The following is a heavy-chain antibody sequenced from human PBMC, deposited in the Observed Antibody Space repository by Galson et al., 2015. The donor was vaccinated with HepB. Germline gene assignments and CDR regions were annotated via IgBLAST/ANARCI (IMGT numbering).Heavy chain of an antibody. Sequence: SLRLSCAASGFTFGDYAMSWVRQAPGKGLEWVGFIRSKAYGGTTEYAAPVKGRFTISRDDSKSIAYLQMNSLKTEDTAVYYCTREGRGGYDSYYFDYWGQGTLVTVSS. CDR3: TREGRGGYDSYYFDY. D-gene: IGHD5-12*01. CDR1: GFTFGDYA. CDR2: IRSKAYGGTT. V-gene: IGHV3-49*04. J-gene: IGHJ4*02.